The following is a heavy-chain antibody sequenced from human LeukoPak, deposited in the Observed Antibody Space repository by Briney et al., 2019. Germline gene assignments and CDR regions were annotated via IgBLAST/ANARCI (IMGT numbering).Heavy chain of an antibody. Sequence: PSETLSLTCTVSGGSISSYYWSWIRQPPGKGLEWIGSIYYSGSTYYNPSLKSRVTISVDTSKNQFSLKLSSVTAADTAVYYCARRGSYGTSYFDYWGQGTLVTVSS. D-gene: IGHD1-26*01. CDR1: GGSISSYY. J-gene: IGHJ4*02. CDR2: IYYSGST. CDR3: ARRGSYGTSYFDY. V-gene: IGHV4-59*05.